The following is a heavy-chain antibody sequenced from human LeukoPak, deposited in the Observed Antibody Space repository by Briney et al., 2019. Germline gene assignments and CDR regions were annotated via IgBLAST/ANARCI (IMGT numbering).Heavy chain of an antibody. CDR2: INPSGGST. CDR3: AREMTADYYYYGMDV. CDR1: GYTFTSYY. Sequence: ASVKVSFKASGYTFTSYYMHWVRQAPGQGLEWMGIINPSGGSTSYAQKIQGRVTMTRDTSTSTVYMELSSLRSEDTAVYYCAREMTADYYYYGMDVWGQGTTVTVSS. J-gene: IGHJ6*02. V-gene: IGHV1-46*01.